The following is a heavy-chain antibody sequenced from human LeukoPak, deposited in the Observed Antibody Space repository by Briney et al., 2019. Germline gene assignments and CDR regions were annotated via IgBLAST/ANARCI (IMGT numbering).Heavy chain of an antibody. Sequence: GGSLRLSCAASGFTFDDYGMSWVRQAPGKGLEWVSGINWNGGSTGYADSVKGRFTISRDNAKNSLYLQMNSLRAEDTALYYCARDIGYSYGKGYGGPFDIWGQGTMVTVSS. J-gene: IGHJ3*02. D-gene: IGHD5-18*01. CDR2: INWNGGST. CDR1: GFTFDDYG. CDR3: ARDIGYSYGKGYGGPFDI. V-gene: IGHV3-20*04.